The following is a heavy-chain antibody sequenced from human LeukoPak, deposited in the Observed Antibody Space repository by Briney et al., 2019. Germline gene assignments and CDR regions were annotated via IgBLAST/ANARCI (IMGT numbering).Heavy chain of an antibody. J-gene: IGHJ6*02. CDR3: ARDRGQWLVLSYYYYGMDV. CDR2: IIPILGIA. CDR1: GYTFTSYG. V-gene: IGHV1-69*04. D-gene: IGHD6-19*01. Sequence: ASVKVSCKASGYTFTSYGISWVRQAPGQGLEWMGRIIPILGIANYAQKFQGRVTITADKSTSTAYMELSSLRSEDTAVYYCARDRGQWLVLSYYYYGMDVWGQGTTVTVSS.